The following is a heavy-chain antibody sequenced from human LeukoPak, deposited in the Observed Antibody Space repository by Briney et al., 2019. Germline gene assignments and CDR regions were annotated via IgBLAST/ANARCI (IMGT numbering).Heavy chain of an antibody. V-gene: IGHV4-59*08. CDR3: ARIVCYDFWSGYCPFDY. Sequence: PSETLSLTCTVSGGSITSYYWSWIRQPPGKGLEWIGYIYYSGSTNYNPSLKSRVTISVDTSKNQFSLKLSSVTAADTAVYYCARIVCYDFWSGYCPFDYWGQGALVTVSS. D-gene: IGHD3-3*01. J-gene: IGHJ4*02. CDR2: IYYSGST. CDR1: GGSITSYY.